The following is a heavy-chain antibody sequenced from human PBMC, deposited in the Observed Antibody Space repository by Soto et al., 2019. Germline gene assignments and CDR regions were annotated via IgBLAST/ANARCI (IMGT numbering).Heavy chain of an antibody. CDR2: VHESGST. CDR3: ARGTRALIASFFDY. CDR1: GDDISNYY. V-gene: IGHV4-59*01. J-gene: IGHJ4*02. Sequence: ETLSLTCTVSGDDISNYYWSWIRQTPGRGLEWIGCVHESGSTDYNPSLKGRVTISLHTSKSQFSLSLRSATAADTATYYCARGTRALIASFFDYWGQGIPVTVSS. D-gene: IGHD3-22*01.